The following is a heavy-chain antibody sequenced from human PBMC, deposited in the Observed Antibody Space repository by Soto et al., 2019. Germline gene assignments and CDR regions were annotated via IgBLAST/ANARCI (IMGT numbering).Heavy chain of an antibody. V-gene: IGHV4-59*08. D-gene: IGHD3-22*01. CDR2: IYYTGTT. J-gene: IGHJ4*02. CDR1: GDSISTDY. CDR3: ARLGGYYQAFDS. Sequence: AETLSLTCTVSGDSISTDYWGWIRQSPGKGLEWIGYIYYTGTTKYNPSLKSRVTISVDSSKNQFSLKLDSVTAADTAVYYCARLGGYYQAFDSWGQGTLVTVSS.